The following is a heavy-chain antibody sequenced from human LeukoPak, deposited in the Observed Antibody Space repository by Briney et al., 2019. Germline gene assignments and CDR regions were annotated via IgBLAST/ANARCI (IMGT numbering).Heavy chain of an antibody. J-gene: IGHJ4*02. Sequence: GGSLRLSCAASGFTFSSYAMNWVRQAPGQGLHWVSAITGSGEKTYYADSVKGRFTVSRDDSKNTLYLQMNSLRAEDTALYYCAKDRVTRYSSYGLGDDWGQGTLVSVSS. CDR2: ITGSGEKT. CDR3: AKDRVTRYSSYGLGDD. D-gene: IGHD6-6*01. CDR1: GFTFSSYA. V-gene: IGHV3-23*01.